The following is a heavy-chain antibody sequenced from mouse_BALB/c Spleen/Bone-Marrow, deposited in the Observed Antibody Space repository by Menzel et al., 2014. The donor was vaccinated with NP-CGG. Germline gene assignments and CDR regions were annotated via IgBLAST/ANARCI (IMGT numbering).Heavy chain of an antibody. J-gene: IGHJ4*01. V-gene: IGHV1-67*01. CDR1: GYPFTDYA. D-gene: IGHD3-2*01. CDR3: ARDISGYVRAMDY. Sequence: VQLHQSGPGLVSPGVSVKISCTAFGYPFTDYAIHWVKQSHSKSLEWIGIISTYSAHTNYNQKFKGKATMTVDKSSSTAYMELARLTFEDSAIYFCARDISGYVRAMDYWGQGTSVTVSS. CDR2: ISTYSAHT.